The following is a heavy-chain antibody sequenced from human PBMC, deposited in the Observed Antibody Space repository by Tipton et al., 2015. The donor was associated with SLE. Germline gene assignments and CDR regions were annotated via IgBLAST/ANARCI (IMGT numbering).Heavy chain of an antibody. V-gene: IGHV4-39*07. J-gene: IGHJ3*01. CDR1: GGSISRSSYY. CDR3: ARVDDAFDV. CDR2: IYHSGGT. Sequence: VKPSETLSLTCTVSGGSISRSSYYWGWIRQPPGKGLEWIGSIYHSGGTYYNLSLKSRVTITVDTSNNKISLKVTSVTAADTAVYYCARVDDAFDVWGQGTRVTVSS.